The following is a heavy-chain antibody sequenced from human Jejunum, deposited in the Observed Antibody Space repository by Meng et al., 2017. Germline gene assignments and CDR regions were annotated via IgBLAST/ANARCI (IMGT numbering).Heavy chain of an antibody. V-gene: IGHV4-30-4*01. CDR2: IYYSGAT. J-gene: IGHJ4*02. D-gene: IGHD3-9*01. CDR3: ARYGALSGYDS. Sequence: QVQLQESGPGLVKPSQTLSLTCTVSGASISGADYYRSLLRQPLGKGLEWIGYIYYSGATYSNPSLKSRATISIDTSKNQFSLRLTSVTAADTAVYYCARYGALSGYDSWGQGTLVTVSS. CDR1: GASISGADYY.